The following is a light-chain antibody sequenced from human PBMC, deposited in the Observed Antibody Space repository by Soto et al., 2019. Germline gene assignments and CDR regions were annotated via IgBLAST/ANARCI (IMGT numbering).Light chain of an antibody. Sequence: EIVLMQSPATLSLSPGERATLSCRASQSVRSNYIAWYQQKPDQAPRLLIYGASTRAPGIPDRFSGSGSGTDFTLSISRLEPEDFAVYHCQHYGSTPRFIFGQGTKLEIK. CDR2: GAS. V-gene: IGKV3-20*01. J-gene: IGKJ2*01. CDR1: QSVRSNY. CDR3: QHYGSTPRFI.